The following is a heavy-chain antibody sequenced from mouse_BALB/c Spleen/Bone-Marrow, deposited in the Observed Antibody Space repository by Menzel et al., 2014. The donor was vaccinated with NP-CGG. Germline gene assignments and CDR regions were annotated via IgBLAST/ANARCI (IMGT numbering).Heavy chain of an antibody. Sequence: EVQGVESGPELVKPGASVKIPCKASGYSFTGYYMHWVKQSHVKSLEWIGRINPYNGATSYNQNFKDKASLTVDKSSSTAYMELHSLTSEDSAVYYCARSSYYAMDYWGQGTSVTVSS. CDR2: INPYNGAT. J-gene: IGHJ4*01. CDR1: GYSFTGYY. CDR3: ARSSYYAMDY. V-gene: IGHV1-31*01.